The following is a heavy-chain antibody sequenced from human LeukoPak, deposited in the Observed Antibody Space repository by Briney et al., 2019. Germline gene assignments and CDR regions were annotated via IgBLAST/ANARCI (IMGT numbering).Heavy chain of an antibody. CDR2: IKQDGSEK. V-gene: IGHV3-7*03. CDR1: GFTFSSYW. CDR3: ARVITMIVVVNYGMDV. J-gene: IGHJ6*02. Sequence: GGSLRLSCAASGFTFSSYWMCWVRQVPGKGLEWVANIKQDGSEKYYVDSVKGRFTISRDNAKNSLYLQMNSLRAEDTAVYYCARVITMIVVVNYGMDVWGQGTTVTVSS. D-gene: IGHD3-22*01.